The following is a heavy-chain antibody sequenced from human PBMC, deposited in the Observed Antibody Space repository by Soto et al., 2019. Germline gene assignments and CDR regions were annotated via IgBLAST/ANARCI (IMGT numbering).Heavy chain of an antibody. Sequence: ASVKVSCKVSGYTLTELSMHWVRQAPGKGLEWMGGFDPEDGETIYAQKFQGRVTMTEDTSTDTAYMELSSLRSEDTAVYYCATDRRLMYKWFGELVDYWGQGTLVTVSS. V-gene: IGHV1-24*01. CDR3: ATDRRLMYKWFGELVDY. CDR1: GYTLTELS. D-gene: IGHD3-10*01. CDR2: FDPEDGET. J-gene: IGHJ4*02.